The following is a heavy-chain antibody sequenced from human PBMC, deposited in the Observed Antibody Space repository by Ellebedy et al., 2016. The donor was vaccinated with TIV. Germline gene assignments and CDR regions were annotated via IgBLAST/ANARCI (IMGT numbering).Heavy chain of an antibody. CDR1: GYRFTSYW. V-gene: IGHV5-51*01. CDR3: ARLLYYGSKGMDV. J-gene: IGHJ6*02. CDR2: IYPSDSDT. Sequence: GESLKISCKGSGYRFTSYWIGCVRQLPGKGLEWMGIIYPSDSDTRYSPSFQGQVTISADKSITTAYLRWSSLKPSDTAIYYCARLLYYGSKGMDVWGQGTTVTVSS. D-gene: IGHD3-10*01.